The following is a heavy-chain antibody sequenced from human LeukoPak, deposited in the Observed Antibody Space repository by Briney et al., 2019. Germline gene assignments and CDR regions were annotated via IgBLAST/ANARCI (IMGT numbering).Heavy chain of an antibody. D-gene: IGHD6-13*01. Sequence: GGSLRLSCAASGFTFSSYAMSWVRQAPGKGLEWVSVISGSDSSTYHADSVKGRFTISRDNSKNTLYLQMNSLRAEDTAVYYCAKVKGSSRWEAVDYWGQGTLVTVSS. CDR3: AKVKGSSRWEAVDY. CDR1: GFTFSSYA. V-gene: IGHV3-23*01. CDR2: ISGSDSST. J-gene: IGHJ4*02.